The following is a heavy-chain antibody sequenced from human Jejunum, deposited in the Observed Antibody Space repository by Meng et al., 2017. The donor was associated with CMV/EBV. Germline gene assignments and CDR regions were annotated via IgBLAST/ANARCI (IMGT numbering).Heavy chain of an antibody. CDR2: SHNTGAT. CDR3: ARGSTGAFDA. V-gene: IGHV4-59*01. CDR1: GGSISSSY. D-gene: IGHD1-14*01. J-gene: IGHJ5*02. Sequence: QVHLQESGPGLVTPSETLSLTCTVSGGSISSSYWSWIRQRPGKGLEWIGYSHNTGATDYNPSLKSRVTMSLDTSKNQFFLKVTFVTTADTAIYHCARGSTGAFDAWGQGTLVTVSS.